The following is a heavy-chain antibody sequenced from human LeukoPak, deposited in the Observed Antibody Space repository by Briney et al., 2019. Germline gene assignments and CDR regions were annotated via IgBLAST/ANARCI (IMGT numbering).Heavy chain of an antibody. Sequence: SETLSLTCNVSGGSISSSSAYWGWIRQPPGKGPEWIGSIYYSKNTYYNPSLKSRVTISADTSKNQFSLTLGSVSATDTAVYYCVSPRGFSYGYFDYWGQGTLVTVSS. J-gene: IGHJ4*02. D-gene: IGHD5-18*01. CDR1: GGSISSSSAY. CDR3: VSPRGFSYGYFDY. CDR2: IYYSKNT. V-gene: IGHV4-39*01.